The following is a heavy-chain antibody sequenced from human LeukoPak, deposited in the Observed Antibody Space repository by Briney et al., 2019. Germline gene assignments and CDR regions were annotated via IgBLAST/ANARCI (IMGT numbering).Heavy chain of an antibody. CDR2: IHNYETTE. CDR1: GFTFSSYG. Sequence: GGSLRLSCAASGFTFSSYGMHWVRQAPGKGLEWVAFIHNYETTEYYADSVKGRFTISRDNSKNTVYLQMNSLRVEDTAVYYCAKDDPTGRYLWGQGTLVTVSS. V-gene: IGHV3-30*02. J-gene: IGHJ4*02. CDR3: AKDDPTGRYL. D-gene: IGHD1-26*01.